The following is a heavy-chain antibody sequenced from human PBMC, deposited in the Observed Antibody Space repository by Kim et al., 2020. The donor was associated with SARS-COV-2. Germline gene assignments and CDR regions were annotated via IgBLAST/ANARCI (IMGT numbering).Heavy chain of an antibody. V-gene: IGHV4-39*07. CDR2: IYSSGSS. CDR3: ARDVPEYDFWSAYSAWYFDY. Sequence: SETLSLTCTVSGGSISSSSYYWAWIRQPPGKGLEWIGSIYSSGSSYYNPSLKSRVTISVDMSKNQFSLKLSSVTAADTAVYYCARDVPEYDFWSAYSAWYFDYWGQGTLVTASS. J-gene: IGHJ4*02. CDR1: GGSISSSSYY. D-gene: IGHD3-3*01.